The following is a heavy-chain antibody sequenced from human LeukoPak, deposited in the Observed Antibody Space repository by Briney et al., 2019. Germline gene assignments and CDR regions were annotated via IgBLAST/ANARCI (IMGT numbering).Heavy chain of an antibody. D-gene: IGHD3-3*01. CDR3: ARDALYYDFWSGSIYGMDV. J-gene: IGHJ6*02. V-gene: IGHV1-8*01. Sequence: GASVKVSCKASGYTFTSYDINWVRQATGQGLEWMGWMNPNSGNTGYAQKFQGRVTMTRNTSISTAYMELSSLRSEDTAVYYCARDALYYDFWSGSIYGMDVWGQGTTVTVSS. CDR1: GYTFTSYD. CDR2: MNPNSGNT.